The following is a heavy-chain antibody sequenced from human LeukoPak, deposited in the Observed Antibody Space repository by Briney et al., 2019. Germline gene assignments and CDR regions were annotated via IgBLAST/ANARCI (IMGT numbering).Heavy chain of an antibody. CDR3: ARGAMVATLFFDY. CDR2: TNPNSGGT. V-gene: IGHV1-2*02. D-gene: IGHD5-12*01. CDR1: GYTFTGYY. Sequence: GASVKVSCKASGYTFTGYYMHWVRQAPGQGLEWMGWTNPNSGGTNYAQKFQGRVTMTRDTSISTAYMELSRLRSDDTAVYYCARGAMVATLFFDYWGQGTLVTVSS. J-gene: IGHJ4*02.